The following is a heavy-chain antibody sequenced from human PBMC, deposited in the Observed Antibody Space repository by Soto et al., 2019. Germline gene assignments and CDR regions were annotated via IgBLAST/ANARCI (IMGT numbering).Heavy chain of an antibody. CDR3: ARDTNCRGGSCYSEVFGMDV. CDR2: IYYSGST. Sequence: QVQLQESGPGLVKPSETLSLTCTVSGGSVSSGSYYWSWIRQPPGKGLEWIGYIYYSGSTNYNPSLKSRVTISVDTSKNQFSLKLSSVTAADTAVYYCARDTNCRGGSCYSEVFGMDVWGQGTTVTVSS. J-gene: IGHJ6*02. V-gene: IGHV4-61*01. D-gene: IGHD2-15*01. CDR1: GGSVSSGSYY.